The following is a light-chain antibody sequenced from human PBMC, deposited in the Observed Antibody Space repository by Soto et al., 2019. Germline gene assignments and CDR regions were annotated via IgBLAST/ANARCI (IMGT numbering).Light chain of an antibody. CDR1: SSNNGSNT. CDR2: NNN. J-gene: IGLJ2*01. Sequence: QSVLTQPPSASGTPGQRVTISCTGSSSNNGSNTVNWYQGLPGTAPKLLMSNNNQRPSGVPDRFSGSKSGTSASLAISGLQSEDEADYYCATWDASLSAVVFGGGTKLTVL. V-gene: IGLV1-44*01. CDR3: ATWDASLSAVV.